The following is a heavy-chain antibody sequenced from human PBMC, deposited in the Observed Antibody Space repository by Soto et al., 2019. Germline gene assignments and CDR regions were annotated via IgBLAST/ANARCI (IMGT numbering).Heavy chain of an antibody. CDR3: ARDIGYYDFWSGTGEYYFDY. D-gene: IGHD3-3*01. J-gene: IGHJ4*02. V-gene: IGHV3-33*01. CDR2: IWYDGSNK. Sequence: GGSLRLSCAASGFTFSSYGMHWVRQAPGKGLEWVAVIWYDGSNKYYADSVKGRFTISRDNSKNTLYLQMNSLRAEDTAVYYCARDIGYYDFWSGTGEYYFDYWGQGTLVTVSS. CDR1: GFTFSSYG.